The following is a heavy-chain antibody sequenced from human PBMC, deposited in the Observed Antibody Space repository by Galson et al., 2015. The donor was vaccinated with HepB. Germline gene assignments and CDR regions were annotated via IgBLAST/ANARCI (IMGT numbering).Heavy chain of an antibody. D-gene: IGHD3-10*01. CDR3: AKGTLVRGSPGFWDF. V-gene: IGHV3-23*01. J-gene: IGHJ4*02. CDR1: GFIFSPSA. Sequence: SLRLSCAASGFIFSPSAMNWVRQAPGKGLEWVSGISGSGESTYYADSVKGRFTISRDNSKNTLSLQMNSLRAEDTATYYCAKGTLVRGSPGFWDFWGQGTLVTVSS. CDR2: ISGSGEST.